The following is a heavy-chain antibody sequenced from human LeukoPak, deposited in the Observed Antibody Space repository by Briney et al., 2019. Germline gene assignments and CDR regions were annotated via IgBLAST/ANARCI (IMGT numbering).Heavy chain of an antibody. CDR3: ARDSLRFFDY. CDR2: IYYSGST. Sequence: SETLSLTCTVSGGSISSYYWRWIRQPPGKGLEWIGYIYYSGSTNYNPSLKSRVTISVDTSKNQFSLKLSSVTAADTAVYYCARDSLRFFDYWGQGTLVTVSS. J-gene: IGHJ4*02. CDR1: GGSISSYY. V-gene: IGHV4-59*01. D-gene: IGHD3-3*01.